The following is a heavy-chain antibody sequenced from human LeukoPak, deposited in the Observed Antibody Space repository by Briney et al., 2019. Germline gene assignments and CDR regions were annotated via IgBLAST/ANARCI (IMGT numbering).Heavy chain of an antibody. CDR1: GGTFSSYA. J-gene: IGHJ4*02. Sequence: SVKVSCKASGGTFSSYAISWVRQAPGQGLEWVGGIIPIFGTANYAQKFQGRVTITADESTSTAYMELSSLRSEDTAVYYCARLVGVASHLHPDRRSSVTSSVEDYWGQGTLVTVSS. V-gene: IGHV1-69*13. CDR2: IIPIFGTA. CDR3: ARLVGVASHLHPDRRSSVTSSVEDY. D-gene: IGHD2-2*01.